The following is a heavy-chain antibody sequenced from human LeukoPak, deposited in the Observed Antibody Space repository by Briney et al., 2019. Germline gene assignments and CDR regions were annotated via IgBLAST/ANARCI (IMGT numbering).Heavy chain of an antibody. D-gene: IGHD3-22*01. CDR1: GVSTSSGGYY. V-gene: IGHV4-31*03. CDR3: AMDSSGFGYFDY. CDR2: IYYSGST. J-gene: IGHJ4*02. Sequence: SQTLSLTCTVSGVSTSSGGYYWSWIRQHPGKGLEWIGYIYYSGSTYYNPSLRGRVNISVETSKNQFSLKLSSVTDADTAVYYCAMDSSGFGYFDYWGQGTLVTVSS.